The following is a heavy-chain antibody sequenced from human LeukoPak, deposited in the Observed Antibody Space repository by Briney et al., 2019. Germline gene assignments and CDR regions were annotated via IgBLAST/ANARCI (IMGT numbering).Heavy chain of an antibody. CDR1: GYTFTGYY. CDR3: ARGRAIATVTTNLDDY. D-gene: IGHD4-11*01. V-gene: IGHV1-2*02. J-gene: IGHJ4*02. Sequence: GASVKVSCKASGYTFTGYYMHWVRQAPGQGLEWMGCINPNSGITDYAQKFQGRVTMTRDTSISTAYMELSTLRSDDTAVYYCARGRAIATVTTNLDDYWGQGTLVTVSS. CDR2: INPNSGIT.